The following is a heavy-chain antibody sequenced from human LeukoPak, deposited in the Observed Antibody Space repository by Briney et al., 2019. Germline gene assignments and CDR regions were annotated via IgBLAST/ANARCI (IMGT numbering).Heavy chain of an antibody. CDR2: IYSGGST. J-gene: IGHJ4*02. V-gene: IGHV3-53*01. CDR1: GLTLSSNY. Sequence: GGTLTLSCAVSGLTLSSNYMSWVRQAPGKGLEWVAVIYSGGSTYYADSVKGRFTISRDNSKNQLYLQMNSLRAEDTAVYYCARVAMGDQWLVRYFDYWGQGTMVTVSS. D-gene: IGHD6-19*01. CDR3: ARVAMGDQWLVRYFDY.